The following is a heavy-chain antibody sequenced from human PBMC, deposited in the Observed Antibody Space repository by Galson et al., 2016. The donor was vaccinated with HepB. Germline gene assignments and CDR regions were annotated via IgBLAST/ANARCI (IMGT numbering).Heavy chain of an antibody. CDR1: GFTFSTYW. CDR2: IAPDGGEK. V-gene: IGHV3-7*01. CDR3: ARTMIRGVVRALVFDS. Sequence: SLRLSCAASGFTFSTYWLSWVRQAPGKGLEWVANIAPDGGEKYFVDSVKGRFSISRDNSKNSLNLQMNSLRGADTAVYYCARTMIRGVVRALVFDSWGQGTLVTVSS. J-gene: IGHJ4*02. D-gene: IGHD3-10*01.